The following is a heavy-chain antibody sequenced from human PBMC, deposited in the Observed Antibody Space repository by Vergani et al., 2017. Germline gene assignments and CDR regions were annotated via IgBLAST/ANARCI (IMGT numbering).Heavy chain of an antibody. CDR2: IYYSGST. D-gene: IGHD1-26*01. Sequence: QLQLQESGPGLVKPSETLSLTCTVSGGSISSSSYYWGWIRQPPGKGLEWIGSIYYSGSTYYNPSLKSRVTISVDTSKNQFSLKLSSVTAADTAVYYCARDGRTGQLMDVWGKATTVTVSS. V-gene: IGHV4-39*02. CDR3: ARDGRTGQLMDV. J-gene: IGHJ6*04. CDR1: GGSISSSSYY.